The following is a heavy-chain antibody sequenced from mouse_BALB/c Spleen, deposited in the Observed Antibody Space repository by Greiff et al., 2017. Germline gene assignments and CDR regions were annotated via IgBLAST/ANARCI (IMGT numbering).Heavy chain of an antibody. CDR2: IDPENGNT. CDR3: AFTMITTGDFDY. Sequence: EVQLQQSGAELVRPGALVKLSCKASGFNIKDYYMHWVKQRPEQGLEWIGWIDPENGNTIYDPKFQGKASITADTSSNTAYLQLSSLTSEDTAVYYCAFTMITTGDFDYWGQGTTLTVSS. V-gene: IGHV14-1*02. J-gene: IGHJ2*01. D-gene: IGHD2-4*01. CDR1: GFNIKDYY.